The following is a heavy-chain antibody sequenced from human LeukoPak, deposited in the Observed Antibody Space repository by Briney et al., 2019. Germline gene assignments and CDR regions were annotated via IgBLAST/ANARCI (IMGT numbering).Heavy chain of an antibody. CDR3: ARDRGLASGSY. J-gene: IGHJ4*02. CDR1: GFTVSSNY. Sequence: GGSLRLSCAASGFTVSSNYMSWVRQAPGKGLEWVSVIYSGGSTYYADSVKGRFTISRDNAKNSLYLQMNSLRAEDTAVYYCARDRGLASGSYWGQGTLVPSPQ. CDR2: IYSGGST. V-gene: IGHV3-53*01. D-gene: IGHD1-14*01.